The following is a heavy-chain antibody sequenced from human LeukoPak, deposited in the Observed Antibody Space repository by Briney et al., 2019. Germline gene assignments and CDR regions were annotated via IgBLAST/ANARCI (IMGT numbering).Heavy chain of an antibody. D-gene: IGHD6-19*01. Sequence: SVKVSCKASGGTFSSHAISWVRQAPGQGLEWMGGIIPIFGTANYAQKFQGRVTITTDASTSTAYMELSSLRSEDTAVYYCAGSAGYSSGWAQRLDYWDQGTLVTLSS. J-gene: IGHJ4*02. CDR2: IIPIFGTA. CDR1: GGTFSSHA. V-gene: IGHV1-69*05. CDR3: AGSAGYSSGWAQRLDY.